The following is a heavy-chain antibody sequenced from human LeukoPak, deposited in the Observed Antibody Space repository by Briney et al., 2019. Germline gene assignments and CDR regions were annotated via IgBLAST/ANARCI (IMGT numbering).Heavy chain of an antibody. CDR1: GDSFAGNSTA. V-gene: IGHV6-1*01. CDR2: TYYRSKWYN. Sequence: SQTLSLTCVISGDSFAGNSTACNWIRQSPSRGLEWLGRTYYRSKWYNDYALSMKSRITINPDTSKNQFSLQLNSVTPEDTAVYYCARGGQGDGYSADEAFDFWGQGTRVTVS. J-gene: IGHJ3*01. D-gene: IGHD5-24*01. CDR3: ARGGQGDGYSADEAFDF.